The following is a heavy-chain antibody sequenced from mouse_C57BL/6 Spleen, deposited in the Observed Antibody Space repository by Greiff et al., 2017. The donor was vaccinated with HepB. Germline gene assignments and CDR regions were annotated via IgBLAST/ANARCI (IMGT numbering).Heavy chain of an antibody. CDR2: ISSGSSTI. D-gene: IGHD1-1*01. V-gene: IGHV5-17*01. CDR1: GFTFSDYG. Sequence: EVQLVESGGGLVKPGGSLKLSCAASGFTFSDYGMHWVRQAPEKGLEWVAYISSGSSTIYYADTVKGRFTISRDNAKNTLFLQMTSLRSEDTAMYYCARGDYGSSYRFAYWGQGTLVTVSA. CDR3: ARGDYGSSYRFAY. J-gene: IGHJ3*01.